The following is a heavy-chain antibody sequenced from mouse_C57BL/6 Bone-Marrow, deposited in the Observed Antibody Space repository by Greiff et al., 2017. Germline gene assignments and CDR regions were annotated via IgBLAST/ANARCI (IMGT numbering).Heavy chain of an antibody. CDR2: IYPSDSET. CDR1: GYTFTSYR. D-gene: IGHD1-1*01. Sequence: QVHVKQPGAELVRPGSSVKLSCKASGYTFTSYRLDWVKQRPGQGLEWIGNIYPSDSETHYNQKFKDKATLTVDKSSITAYMQLSILPSKDSAVYYCASIYYYGGYYSMDYWGQGTSVTVSS. J-gene: IGHJ4*01. CDR3: ASIYYYGGYYSMDY. V-gene: IGHV1-61*01.